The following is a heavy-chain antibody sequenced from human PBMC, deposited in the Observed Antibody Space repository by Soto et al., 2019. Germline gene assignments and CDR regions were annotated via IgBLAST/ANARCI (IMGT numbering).Heavy chain of an antibody. CDR1: GYTFTSYG. CDR2: ISAHNGNT. V-gene: IGHV1-18*01. CDR3: ARARYGDN. Sequence: QVHLVQSGAEVKKPGASVKVSCKASGYTFTSYGITWVRQAPGQGLEWMGWISAHNGNTHYAQKLQGMVSVTRDTATSTANMELRALISAATAVYDCARARYGDNGGQGAPVTVAS. D-gene: IGHD1-1*01. J-gene: IGHJ4*02.